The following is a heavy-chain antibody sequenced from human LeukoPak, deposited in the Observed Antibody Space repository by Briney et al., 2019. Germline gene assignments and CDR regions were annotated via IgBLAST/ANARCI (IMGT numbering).Heavy chain of an antibody. D-gene: IGHD6-19*01. CDR2: ISYDGSNI. Sequence: GGSLRLSCAASGLTFSSYAMHWVRQAPGQGLEWVAVISYDGSNIYYADSVKGRFTISRDNSRNTLYLQMNSLRAEDTAAYYCAKDRGGYSSGWFVWLDYWGQGTLVTVSS. J-gene: IGHJ4*02. V-gene: IGHV3-30*04. CDR3: AKDRGGYSSGWFVWLDY. CDR1: GLTFSSYA.